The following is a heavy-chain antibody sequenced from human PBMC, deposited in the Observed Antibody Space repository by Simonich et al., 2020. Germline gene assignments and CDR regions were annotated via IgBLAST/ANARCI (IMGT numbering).Heavy chain of an antibody. Sequence: EVQLVESGGGLVKPGGSLRLSCAASGFTFSSYSMNWVRQAPGKGLEWVSSISSSSSYIYYADYMKGRFTISRDNAKNALYLQMNSLRAEDTAVYYCARWIAVAGTGAYGMDVWGQGTTVTVSS. J-gene: IGHJ6*02. CDR1: GFTFSSYS. CDR3: ARWIAVAGTGAYGMDV. D-gene: IGHD6-19*01. CDR2: ISSSSSYI. V-gene: IGHV3-21*01.